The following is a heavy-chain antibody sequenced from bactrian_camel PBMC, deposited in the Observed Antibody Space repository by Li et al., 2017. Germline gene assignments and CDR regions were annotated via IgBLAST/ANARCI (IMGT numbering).Heavy chain of an antibody. D-gene: IGHD3*01. Sequence: QVQLVESGGGSVQAGGSLRLSCAAASGYSAVTLCMGWFRQAPGKEREGVAAIYRSGSPTWSGISPTYYDTSVKGRFTISLDRAKDILFLEMDNLKPNDGGTYYCAVAIRGMYGGTWFCHNRDGIDYWGEGTLVTV. J-gene: IGHJ7*01. CDR2: IYRSGSPTWSGISPT. CDR1: GYSAVTLC. V-gene: IGHV3S6*01.